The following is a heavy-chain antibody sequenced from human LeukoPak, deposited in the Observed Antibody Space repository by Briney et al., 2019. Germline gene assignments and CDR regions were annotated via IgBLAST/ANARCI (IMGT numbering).Heavy chain of an antibody. CDR1: GYSISSGYY. CDR2: IYHTGST. CDR3: ARGKVSFDY. J-gene: IGHJ4*02. Sequence: SETLSLTRTVSGYSISSGYYWGWIRQPPGKGLEWIGSIYHTGSTYYNPSLKSRVTISVDTSKNQFSLKLSSVTAADTAVYYCARGKVSFDYWGQGTLVTVSS. D-gene: IGHD6-6*01. V-gene: IGHV4-38-2*02.